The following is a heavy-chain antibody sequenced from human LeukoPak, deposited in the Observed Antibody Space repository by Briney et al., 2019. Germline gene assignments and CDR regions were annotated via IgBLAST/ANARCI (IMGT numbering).Heavy chain of an antibody. CDR2: INPSGGST. Sequence: ASVTVSCTASGYIFTSYYMHWVRQAPGQGLEWMGIINPSGGSTSYAQKFQGRVTMTRDTSTSTVYMELSSLRSEDTAVYYCARGVRAACDYWGQGTLVTVSS. J-gene: IGHJ4*02. CDR1: GYIFTSYY. D-gene: IGHD6-13*01. CDR3: ARGVRAACDY. V-gene: IGHV1-46*01.